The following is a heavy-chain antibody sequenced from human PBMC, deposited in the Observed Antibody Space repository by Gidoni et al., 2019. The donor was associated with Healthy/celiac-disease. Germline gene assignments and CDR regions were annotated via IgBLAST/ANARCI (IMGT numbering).Heavy chain of an antibody. CDR3: ARRTGYSSGWYDY. Sequence: VSCKASGGTFSSYAISWVRQAPGQGLEWMGGIIPIFGTANYAQKFQGRVTITADESTSTAYMELSSLRSEDTAVYYCARRTGYSSGWYDYWGQGTLVTVSS. V-gene: IGHV1-69*01. J-gene: IGHJ4*02. CDR2: IIPIFGTA. CDR1: GGTFSSYA. D-gene: IGHD6-19*01.